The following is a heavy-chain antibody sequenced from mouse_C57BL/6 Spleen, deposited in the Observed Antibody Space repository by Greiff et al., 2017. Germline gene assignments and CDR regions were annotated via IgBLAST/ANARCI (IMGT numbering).Heavy chain of an antibody. V-gene: IGHV14-4*01. CDR1: GFNIKDDY. CDR3: TCYDYSFDY. Sequence: VQLKQSGAELVRPGASVKLSCTASGFNIKDDYMHWVKQRPEQGLEWIGWIDPENGDTEYASKFQGKATITADTSSNTAYLQLSSLTSEDTAVYYCTCYDYSFDYWGQGTTLTVSS. J-gene: IGHJ2*01. CDR2: IDPENGDT. D-gene: IGHD2-4*01.